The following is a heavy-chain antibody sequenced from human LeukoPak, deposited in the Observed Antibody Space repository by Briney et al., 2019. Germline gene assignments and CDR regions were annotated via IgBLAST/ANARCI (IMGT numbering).Heavy chain of an antibody. D-gene: IGHD5-12*01. CDR2: VYQSGST. CDR3: ARGYSGYVFDY. V-gene: IGHV4-59*12. J-gene: IGHJ4*02. Sequence: SETLSLTCTVSGGSISSYFWSWIRQPPGKGLEWVGYVYQSGSTYYNPSLKSRVTISVDRSKNQFSLKLSSVTAADTAVYYCARGYSGYVFDYWGQGTLVPVSS. CDR1: GGSISSYF.